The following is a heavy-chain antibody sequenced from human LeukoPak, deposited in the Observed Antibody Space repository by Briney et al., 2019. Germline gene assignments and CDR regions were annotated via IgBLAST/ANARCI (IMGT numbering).Heavy chain of an antibody. CDR2: MNPNSGNT. CDR1: GYTFTSYD. V-gene: IGHV1-8*03. D-gene: IGHD3-3*01. Sequence: GASVKVSCKASGYTFTSYDINWVRQATGQGLEWMGWMNPNSGNTGYAQKFQGRVTITRNTSISTAYMELSSLRSEDTAVYYCARGRKAGITIFGVVIMARHNYYYYMDVWGKGTTVTVSS. J-gene: IGHJ6*03. CDR3: ARGRKAGITIFGVVIMARHNYYYYMDV.